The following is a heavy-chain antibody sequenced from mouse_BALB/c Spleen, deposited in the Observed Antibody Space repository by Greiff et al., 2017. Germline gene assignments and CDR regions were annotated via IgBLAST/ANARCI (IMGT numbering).Heavy chain of an antibody. Sequence: QVHVKQSGAELARPGASVKMSCKASGYTFTSYTMHWVKQRPGQGLEWIGYINPSSGYTNYNQKFKDKATLTADKSSSTAYMQLSSLTSEDSAVYYCARGQPGVRRTGHAMDYWGQGTSVTVSS. D-gene: IGHD2-14*01. J-gene: IGHJ4*01. CDR1: GYTFTSYT. CDR2: INPSSGYT. V-gene: IGHV1-4*01. CDR3: ARGQPGVRRTGHAMDY.